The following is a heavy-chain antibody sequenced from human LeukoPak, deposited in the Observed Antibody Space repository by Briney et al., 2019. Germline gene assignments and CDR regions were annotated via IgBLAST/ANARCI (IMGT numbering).Heavy chain of an antibody. V-gene: IGHV3-23*01. CDR3: AKPYCSSTSCPFGY. Sequence: GGSLRLSCAASGFTFSSYAMSWVRQAPGKGLEWVSAISGSGGSTYYADSVKGRFAISRDNSKNTLYLQMNSLRAEDTAVYYCAKPYCSSTSCPFGYWGQGTLVTVSS. CDR1: GFTFSSYA. D-gene: IGHD2-2*01. J-gene: IGHJ4*02. CDR2: ISGSGGST.